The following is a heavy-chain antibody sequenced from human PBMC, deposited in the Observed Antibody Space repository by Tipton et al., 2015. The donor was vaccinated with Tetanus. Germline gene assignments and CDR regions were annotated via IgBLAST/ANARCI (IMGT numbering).Heavy chain of an antibody. CDR2: IYYTERT. Sequence: TLSLTCTVSGASINAGGYLWTWVRQHPGKGLEWIGNIYYTERTSYTPSLDSRVSISVDTSKNQFSLRLTSVTAADSAFYYCARTKVTIGWGFFDSWGQGTLVTVSS. CDR1: GASINAGGYL. V-gene: IGHV4-31*03. D-gene: IGHD4-17*01. J-gene: IGHJ4*02. CDR3: ARTKVTIGWGFFDS.